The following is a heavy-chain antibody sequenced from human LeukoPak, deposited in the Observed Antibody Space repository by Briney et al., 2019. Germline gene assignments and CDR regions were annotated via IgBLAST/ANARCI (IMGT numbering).Heavy chain of an antibody. J-gene: IGHJ4*02. D-gene: IGHD6-6*01. CDR3: ARLSSSSVGY. CDR1: GGTFSSYA. CDR2: IIPIFGTA. V-gene: IGHV1-69*05. Sequence: ASVKVSCKASGGTFSSYAISWVRQAPGQGLEWMGGIIPIFGTANYAQKFQGRVTMTRDTSTSTVYMELSSLRSEDTAVYYCARLSSSSVGYWGQGTLVTVSS.